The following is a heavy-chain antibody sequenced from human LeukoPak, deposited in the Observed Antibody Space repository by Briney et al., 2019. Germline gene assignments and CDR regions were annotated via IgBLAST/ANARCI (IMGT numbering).Heavy chain of an antibody. V-gene: IGHV3-53*01. CDR2: IYSGGST. CDR1: GFTVSSNY. Sequence: TGGSLRLSCAASGFTVSSNYMSWVRQAPGKGLEWVSVIYSGGSTYYADSVKGRFTISRDNSKNTLYLQMNSLRAEDTAVYYCAKEAGYSYARDYFDYWGQGTLVTVSS. D-gene: IGHD5-18*01. CDR3: AKEAGYSYARDYFDY. J-gene: IGHJ4*02.